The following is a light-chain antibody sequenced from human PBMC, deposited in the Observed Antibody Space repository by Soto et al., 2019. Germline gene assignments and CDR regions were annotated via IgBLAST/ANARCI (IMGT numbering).Light chain of an antibody. J-gene: IGKJ3*01. CDR1: QSVSSSY. CDR3: QQYGSSPC. V-gene: IGKV3-20*01. CDR2: GAS. Sequence: EMVWTQSPGTLSLSPGERATLSCRASQSVSSSYLAWYQQKPGQAPRLLIYGASSRATGIPDRFSGSGSGTDFTLTISRLEPEDFAVYYCQQYGSSPCFGPGTKVDIK.